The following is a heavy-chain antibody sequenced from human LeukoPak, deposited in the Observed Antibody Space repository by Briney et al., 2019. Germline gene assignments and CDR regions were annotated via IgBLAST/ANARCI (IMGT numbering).Heavy chain of an antibody. J-gene: IGHJ6*03. Sequence: SETLSPTCAVSGYSISSGYYWGWIRQPPGKGLEWIGSIYHSGSTYYNPSLKSRVTISVDTSKNQFSLKLSSVTAADTAVYYCASRPYYYYMDVWGNGTTVTVSS. CDR3: ASRPYYYYMDV. V-gene: IGHV4-38-2*01. CDR1: GYSISSGYY. D-gene: IGHD6-6*01. CDR2: IYHSGST.